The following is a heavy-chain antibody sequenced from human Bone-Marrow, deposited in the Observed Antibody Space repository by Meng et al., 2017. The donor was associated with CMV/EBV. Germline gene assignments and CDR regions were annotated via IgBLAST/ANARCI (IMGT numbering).Heavy chain of an antibody. V-gene: IGHV4-34*01. CDR1: GGSFSGYY. CDR2: INHSGST. CDR3: ARGRRGSIVVVPAAIGHNWFDP. J-gene: IGHJ5*02. Sequence: SETLSLTCAVYGGSFSGYYWSWIRQPPGKGLEWIGEINHSGSTNYNPSLKSRVTISVDTSKNQFSLKLSSVTAADTAVYYCARGRRGSIVVVPAAIGHNWFDPCGQGTLVTVSS. D-gene: IGHD2-2*02.